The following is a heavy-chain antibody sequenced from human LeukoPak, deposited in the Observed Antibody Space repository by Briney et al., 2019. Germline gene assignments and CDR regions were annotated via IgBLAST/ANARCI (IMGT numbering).Heavy chain of an antibody. CDR1: GYTFTGYY. CDR3: ARDPSNSGYDYLYYFDY. Sequence: ASVKVSCKASGYTFTGYYMHWVRQAPGQGLEWMGWINPDNGGTNYAQKFQGRVTMTRDMSISTAYMELSRLRSDDTAVYYCARDPSNSGYDYLYYFDYWGQGTLVSVSS. CDR2: INPDNGGT. J-gene: IGHJ4*02. V-gene: IGHV1-2*02. D-gene: IGHD5-12*01.